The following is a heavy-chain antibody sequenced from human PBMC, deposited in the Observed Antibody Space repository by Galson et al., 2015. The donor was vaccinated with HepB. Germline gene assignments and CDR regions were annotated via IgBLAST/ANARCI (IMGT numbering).Heavy chain of an antibody. Sequence: SLRLSCAASGFTFSGSAMHWVRQAPGKGLEWVSFIGTISTTTYFADSVKGRFTISRDNAKNSVYLQMNSLRVVDTAVYYCARGVTALDAFDIWGQGTMVTVSS. CDR3: ARGVTALDAFDI. D-gene: IGHD2-2*01. CDR1: GFTFSGSA. V-gene: IGHV3-48*01. CDR2: IGTISTTT. J-gene: IGHJ3*02.